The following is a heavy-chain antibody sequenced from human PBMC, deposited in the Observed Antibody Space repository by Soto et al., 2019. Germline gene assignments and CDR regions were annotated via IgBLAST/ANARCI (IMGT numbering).Heavy chain of an antibody. Sequence: QVQLVQSGAEVKKPGSSVKVSCEASGGSFSNSAVSWVRQAPGQGPEWMGVIIPIFGTTNYAQKFQGRVTITADASTNTAYMDLSGLTSEDTAVYFCARGPVERALIAAYFDYWGQGTLVTVSS. CDR2: IIPIFGTT. CDR1: GGSFSNSA. D-gene: IGHD2-2*01. J-gene: IGHJ4*02. V-gene: IGHV1-69*13. CDR3: ARGPVERALIAAYFDY.